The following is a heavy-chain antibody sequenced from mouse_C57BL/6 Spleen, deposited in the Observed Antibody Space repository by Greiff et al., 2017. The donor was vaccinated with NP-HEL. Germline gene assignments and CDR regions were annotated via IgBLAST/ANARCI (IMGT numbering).Heavy chain of an antibody. CDR1: GFTFSSYA. CDR2: ISDGGSYT. V-gene: IGHV5-4*01. Sequence: EVMLVESGGGLVKPGGSLKLSCAASGFTFSSYAMSWVRQTPEKRLEWVATISDGGSYTYYPDNVKGRFTISRDNAKNNLYLQMSHLKSEDTAMYYCARDGCYYDYTWFAYWGQGTLVTVSA. J-gene: IGHJ3*01. CDR3: ARDGCYYDYTWFAY. D-gene: IGHD2-4*01.